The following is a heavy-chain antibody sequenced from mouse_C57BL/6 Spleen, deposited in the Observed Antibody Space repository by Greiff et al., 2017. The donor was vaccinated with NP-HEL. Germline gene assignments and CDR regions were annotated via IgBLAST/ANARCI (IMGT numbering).Heavy chain of an antibody. CDR3: ARGSYGSSYDAGY. Sequence: QVQLQQPGAELVRPGSSVKLSCKASGYTFTSYWMHWVKQRPIQGLEWIGNIDPSDSETHYNQKFKDKATLTVDKSSSTAYMQLSSLTSEDSAVYYCARGSYGSSYDAGYWGQGTTLTVSS. J-gene: IGHJ2*01. D-gene: IGHD1-1*01. V-gene: IGHV1-52*01. CDR2: IDPSDSET. CDR1: GYTFTSYW.